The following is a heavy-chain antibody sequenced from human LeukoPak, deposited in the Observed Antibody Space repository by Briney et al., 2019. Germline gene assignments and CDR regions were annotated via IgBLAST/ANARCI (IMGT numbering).Heavy chain of an antibody. CDR3: AKEGGSYYSYYYYMDV. CDR2: IRYDGGNK. Sequence: GGSLRLSCAASGFTFSTYVMHWVRQAPGKGLEWVAFIRYDGGNKYHADSVKGRFTISRDNSKNTLYLQMNSLRTEDTAVYYCAKEGGSYYSYYYYMDVWGKGTTVTVSS. J-gene: IGHJ6*03. CDR1: GFTFSTYV. D-gene: IGHD1-26*01. V-gene: IGHV3-30*02.